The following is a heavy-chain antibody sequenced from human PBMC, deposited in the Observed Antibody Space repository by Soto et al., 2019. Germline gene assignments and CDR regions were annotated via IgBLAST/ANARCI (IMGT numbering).Heavy chain of an antibody. D-gene: IGHD5-12*01. V-gene: IGHV3-23*01. Sequence: GGSLRLSCAASGFTFSSYAMSWVRQAPGKGLEWVSAISGSGGSTYYADSVKGRLTISRDNSKNTLYLQMNSLRAEDTAVYYCAKGGLWDIVATKDDYWGQGTLVTVSS. CDR1: GFTFSSYA. CDR3: AKGGLWDIVATKDDY. CDR2: ISGSGGST. J-gene: IGHJ4*02.